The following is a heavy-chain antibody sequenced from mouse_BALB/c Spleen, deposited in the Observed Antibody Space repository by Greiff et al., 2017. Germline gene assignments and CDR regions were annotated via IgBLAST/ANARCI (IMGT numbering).Heavy chain of an antibody. CDR2: INSNGGST. Sequence: DVQLQESGGGLVQPGGSLKLSCAASGFTFSSYGMSWVRQTPDKRLELVATINSNGGSTYYPDSVKGRFTISRDNAKNTLYLQMSSLKSEDTAMYYCARDWATVDYWGQGTTLTVSS. CDR1: GFTFSSYG. J-gene: IGHJ2*01. CDR3: ARDWATVDY. V-gene: IGHV5-6-3*01. D-gene: IGHD3-1*01.